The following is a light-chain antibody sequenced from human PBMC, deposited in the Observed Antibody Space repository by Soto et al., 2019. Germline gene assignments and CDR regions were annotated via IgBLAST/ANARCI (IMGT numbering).Light chain of an antibody. Sequence: IHILPSHYSLSPSVGDRVTITCRTSQIISSYLNWYQQKPGKAPKLLIYAASSLQSGVPSRFSGSGSGTDFTLTISSLQSEDFAVYYCQQYSNWPITFGQGTRLEIK. CDR2: AAS. CDR3: QQYSNWPIT. CDR1: QIISSY. J-gene: IGKJ5*01. V-gene: IGKV1-39*01.